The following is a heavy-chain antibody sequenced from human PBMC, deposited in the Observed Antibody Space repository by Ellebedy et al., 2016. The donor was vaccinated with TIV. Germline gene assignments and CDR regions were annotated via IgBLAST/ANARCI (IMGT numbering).Heavy chain of an antibody. J-gene: IGHJ2*01. D-gene: IGHD1-1*01. CDR3: SRLEYPDVDLNWYFDL. V-gene: IGHV4-39*01. CDR1: GGSIRSSSYY. Sequence: SETLSLTCTVSGGSIRSSSYYWGWIRQPPGKGLEWIGNIYYSGNTYYNPTLNSRVTMSVDTSNNQFSLRLSPVTAADTAVYYCSRLEYPDVDLNWYFDLWGRGTLVTVSS. CDR2: IYYSGNT.